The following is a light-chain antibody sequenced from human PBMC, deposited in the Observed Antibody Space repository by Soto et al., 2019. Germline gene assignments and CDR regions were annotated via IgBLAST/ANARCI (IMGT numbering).Light chain of an antibody. J-gene: IGKJ1*01. CDR2: GTT. CDR1: QSVNSLF. V-gene: IGKV3-20*01. Sequence: EIVLTQSPGTLSLSPGERATLSCRASQSVNSLFFGWPQQKPGQAPRLLIYGTTNRAAGIPDRFSGSGSGTDFTLTISRLEPEDSAVYFCQQYGISPKTVGQGTKVDSK. CDR3: QQYGISPKT.